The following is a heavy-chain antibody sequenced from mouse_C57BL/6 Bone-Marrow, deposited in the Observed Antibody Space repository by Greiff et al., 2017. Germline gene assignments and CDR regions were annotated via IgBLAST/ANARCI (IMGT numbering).Heavy chain of an antibody. CDR1: GYTFTSYW. CDR2: INPSSGYT. Sequence: VQLQQSGAELAKPGASVKLSCKASGYTFTSYWMHWVKQRPGQGLEWIGYINPSSGYTKSNQKFKDKATLTADKSSSTAYMQLSSLTYEDSAVYYCARGHYYGSSYVTWFAYWGQGTLVTVSA. J-gene: IGHJ3*01. V-gene: IGHV1-7*01. CDR3: ARGHYYGSSYVTWFAY. D-gene: IGHD1-1*01.